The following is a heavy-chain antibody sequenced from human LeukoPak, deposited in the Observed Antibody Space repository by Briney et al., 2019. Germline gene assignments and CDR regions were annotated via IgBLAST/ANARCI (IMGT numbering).Heavy chain of an antibody. Sequence: GGSLRLSCAASGFTISSHWMHWVRQAPGKGLEWVSSISSSSSYIYYADSVKGRFTISRDNAKNSLYLQMNSLRAEDTAVYYCARAEWLVHYYYYYMDVWGKGTTVTVSS. D-gene: IGHD6-19*01. CDR3: ARAEWLVHYYYYYMDV. V-gene: IGHV3-21*01. CDR1: GFTISSHW. J-gene: IGHJ6*03. CDR2: ISSSSSYI.